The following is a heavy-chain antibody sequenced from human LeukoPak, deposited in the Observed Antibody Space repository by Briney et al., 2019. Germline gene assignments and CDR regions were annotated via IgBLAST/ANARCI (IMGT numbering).Heavy chain of an antibody. CDR1: GYTFTSYG. D-gene: IGHD3-22*01. CDR3: ARGPWDYYDSSGYYDY. J-gene: IGHJ4*02. CDR2: ISPYNGNT. V-gene: IGHV1-18*01. Sequence: ASVKVSCKASGYTFTSYGISWVRQAPGQGLEWMGWISPYNGNTNYAQKLQGRVTMTTDTSTSTAHMELRSLRSDDTAVYYCARGPWDYYDSSGYYDYWGQGTLVTVSS.